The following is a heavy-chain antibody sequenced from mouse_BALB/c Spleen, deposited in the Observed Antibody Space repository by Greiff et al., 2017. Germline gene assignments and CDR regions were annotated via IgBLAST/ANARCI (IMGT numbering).Heavy chain of an antibody. Sequence: EVMLVESGGGLVQPGGSLRLSCATSGFTFTDYYMSWVRQPPGKALEWLGFIRNKANGYATEYSASVKGRFTISRDNSQSILYLQMHTLRAEDSATYYCARDEGDYYGSSYKMDYWGQGTSVTVSS. CDR2: IRNKANGYAT. D-gene: IGHD1-1*01. CDR3: ARDEGDYYGSSYKMDY. CDR1: GFTFTDYY. V-gene: IGHV7-3*02. J-gene: IGHJ4*01.